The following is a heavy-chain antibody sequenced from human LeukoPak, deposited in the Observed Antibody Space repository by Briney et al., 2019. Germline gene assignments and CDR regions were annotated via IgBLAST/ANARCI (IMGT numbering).Heavy chain of an antibody. Sequence: PSGTLCLTCTVSGGSIRTSGYYWGGICPPPGEGVGWIGSISYSVSTYNHPTLKRRITISVDTSKNQFFLKLSSVTAADTAVYYCARRPAYCGGYCYSGTAYCGQGTLVTVFS. J-gene: IGHJ4*02. CDR3: ARRPAYCGGYCYSGTAY. CDR2: ISYSVST. D-gene: IGHD2-21*01. CDR1: GGSIRTSGYY. V-gene: IGHV4-39*01.